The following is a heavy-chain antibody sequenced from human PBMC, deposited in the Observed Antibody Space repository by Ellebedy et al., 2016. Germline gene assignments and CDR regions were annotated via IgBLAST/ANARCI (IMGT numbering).Heavy chain of an antibody. CDR3: ARGGSSWYGFDY. V-gene: IGHV3-33*08. CDR2: IWYDGSNK. CDR1: GFTFSSYG. J-gene: IGHJ4*02. D-gene: IGHD6-13*01. Sequence: GESLKISCAASGFTFSSYGMHWVRQAPGKGLEWVAVIWYDGSNKYYADSVKGRFTISRDNSKNTLYLQMNSLRAEDTAVYYCARGGSSWYGFDYWGQGTLVTVSS.